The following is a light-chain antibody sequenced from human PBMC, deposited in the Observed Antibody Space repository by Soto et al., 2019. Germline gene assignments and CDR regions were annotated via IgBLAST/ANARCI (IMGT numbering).Light chain of an antibody. CDR2: DAS. CDR3: QQRSNWPMYP. CDR1: QSVDSY. Sequence: EIVLTQSPATLSLSPGERATLSCRASQSVDSYFSWYQHKPGQAPRLLIYDASNRATGIPARFSGSGSGTDFTLTISSLEPEEFAVYYCQQRSNWPMYPFGQGTKLEIK. V-gene: IGKV3-11*01. J-gene: IGKJ2*01.